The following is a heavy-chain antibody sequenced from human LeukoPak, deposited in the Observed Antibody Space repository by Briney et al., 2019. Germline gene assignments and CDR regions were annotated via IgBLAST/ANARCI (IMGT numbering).Heavy chain of an antibody. Sequence: GGSLRLSCAASGFTFSSYAMSWVRQAPGKGLEWVSAISGSGGSTYSADSVKGRFTISRDNSKNTLYLQMNSLRAEDTAVYYCAKGLVRFLEWAYYFDYWGQGTLVTVSS. V-gene: IGHV3-23*01. CDR3: AKGLVRFLEWAYYFDY. J-gene: IGHJ4*02. CDR1: GFTFSSYA. CDR2: ISGSGGST. D-gene: IGHD3-3*01.